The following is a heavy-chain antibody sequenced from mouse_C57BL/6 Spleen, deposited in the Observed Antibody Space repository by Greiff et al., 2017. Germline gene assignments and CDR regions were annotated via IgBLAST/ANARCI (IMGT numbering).Heavy chain of an antibody. Sequence: VQLQQSGPELVKPGASVKISCKASGYSFTGYYMNWVKQSPGKSLEWIGEINPSTGATTYNEKFKAKATLTVDKYSNTAYMQLKSLTSEDSAVNYCAASGGCCGGFDYWGQGTLVTVSA. J-gene: IGHJ3*01. CDR1: GYSFTGYY. V-gene: IGHV1-42*01. D-gene: IGHD1-1*02. CDR2: INPSTGAT. CDR3: AASGGCCGGFDY.